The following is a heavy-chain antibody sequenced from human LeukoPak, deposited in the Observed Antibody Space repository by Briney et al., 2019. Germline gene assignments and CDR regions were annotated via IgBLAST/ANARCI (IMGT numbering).Heavy chain of an antibody. CDR2: IYYSGST. CDR1: GGSISSSSYY. V-gene: IGHV4-39*07. J-gene: IGHJ5*02. CDR3: ARESNNWFDP. Sequence: SETLSLTCTVSGGSISSSSYYWGWIRQPPGKGLEWIGSIYYSGSTYYNPSLKSRVTRSVDTSKNQFSLKLSAVTAADTAVYYCARESNNWFDPWGQGTLVTVSS.